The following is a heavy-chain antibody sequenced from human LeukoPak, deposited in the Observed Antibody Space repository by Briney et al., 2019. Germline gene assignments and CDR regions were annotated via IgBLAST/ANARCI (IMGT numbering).Heavy chain of an antibody. Sequence: ASVTVSCKASGYTFTNYGISWVRQAPGQGLEWMGWISAYNSYTNYAQKLQGRVTMTTDTSTSTAYMELRSLRSDDTAVYYCARMMTPRLYYDSSGYYYGAFDIWGQGTMVTVSS. CDR3: ARMMTPRLYYDSSGYYYGAFDI. J-gene: IGHJ3*02. CDR1: GYTFTNYG. V-gene: IGHV1-18*01. D-gene: IGHD3-22*01. CDR2: ISAYNSYT.